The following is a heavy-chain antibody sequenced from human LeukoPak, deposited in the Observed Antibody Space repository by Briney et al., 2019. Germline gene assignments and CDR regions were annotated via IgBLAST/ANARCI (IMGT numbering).Heavy chain of an antibody. CDR2: IYSGGST. Sequence: GGSLRLSCAASGFTVSSNYMSWVRQAPGKGLEWVSVIYSGGSTYYADSVKGRFTISRDNSKNTLYLQMNSLRAEDTAVYYCAKDVGKWESLHFFDYWGQGTLVTASS. D-gene: IGHD1-26*01. CDR3: AKDVGKWESLHFFDY. CDR1: GFTVSSNY. V-gene: IGHV3-53*01. J-gene: IGHJ4*02.